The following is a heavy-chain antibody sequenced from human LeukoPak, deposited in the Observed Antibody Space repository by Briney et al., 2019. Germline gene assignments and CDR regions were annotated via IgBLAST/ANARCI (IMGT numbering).Heavy chain of an antibody. Sequence: GASVKVSCKASGYTFTGYYMHWVRQAPGQGLEWMGWINPNSGDTNYAQKFQGRVTMTRDTSISTAYMELSRLRSDDTAVYYCAKAGAARLRNNYFDYWGQGTLVTVSS. CDR1: GYTFTGYY. V-gene: IGHV1-2*02. CDR3: AKAGAARLRNNYFDY. D-gene: IGHD7-27*01. J-gene: IGHJ4*02. CDR2: INPNSGDT.